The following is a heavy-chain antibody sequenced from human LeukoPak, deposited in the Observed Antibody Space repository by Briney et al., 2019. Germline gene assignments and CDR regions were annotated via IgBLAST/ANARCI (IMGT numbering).Heavy chain of an antibody. CDR3: ARSRYCSGGSCSDAFDI. D-gene: IGHD2-15*01. Sequence: PGGSLRLSCAASGFTFSSYGMHWVRQAPGKGLEWVAFIRYDGSNKYYADSVKGRFTISRDNAKSSLYLQMNSLRAEDTAVYYCARSRYCSGGSCSDAFDIWGQGTMVTVSS. CDR2: IRYDGSNK. J-gene: IGHJ3*02. V-gene: IGHV3-30*02. CDR1: GFTFSSYG.